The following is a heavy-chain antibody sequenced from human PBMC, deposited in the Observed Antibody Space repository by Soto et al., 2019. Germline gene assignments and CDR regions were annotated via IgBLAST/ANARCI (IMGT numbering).Heavy chain of an antibody. Sequence: QVQLVQSGVEVKKPGSSVKVSCKAAGGRFSIYTVFWVRQAPGQGLEWMGMIIPMFDIANYAQNFQGRVKFNAAKLAHTVYMEMLSVGSDDPAVNYCTLGSWADEVFEIWGQGTFVTGSS. J-gene: IGHJ3*02. CDR3: TLGSWADEVFEI. D-gene: IGHD6-13*01. V-gene: IGHV1-69*02. CDR1: GGRFSIYT. CDR2: IIPMFDIA.